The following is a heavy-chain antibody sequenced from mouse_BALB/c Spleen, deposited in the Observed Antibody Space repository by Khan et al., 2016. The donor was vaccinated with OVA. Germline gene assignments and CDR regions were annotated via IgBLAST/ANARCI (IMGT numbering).Heavy chain of an antibody. J-gene: IGHJ3*01. CDR3: TRGGGGSRFAY. CDR1: GYTFTDFT. Sequence: QVQLKESGAELVRPGVSVKISCKGSGYTFTDFTMHWVKQSHAKSLEWIGVINTYYGDVTYNQKFKGKATMTVDKSSSTAYMELARLTSEDSAIYSCTRGGGGSRFAYGGQGTLVTVSA. CDR2: INTYYGDV. V-gene: IGHV1S137*01.